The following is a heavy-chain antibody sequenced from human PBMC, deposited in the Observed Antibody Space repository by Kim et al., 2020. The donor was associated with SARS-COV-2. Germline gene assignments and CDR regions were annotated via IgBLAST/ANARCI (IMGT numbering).Heavy chain of an antibody. Sequence: ASVKVSCKPSGTRYYIHWVRQAPGQGLEWMGWIDPKNGRATYVQKFKGRLTMTMDTSIRAVYMDLNRLTSADTAIYYCAASPDDSSGYSSLWGQGTRVTVSS. D-gene: IGHD3-22*01. CDR3: AASPDDSSGYSSL. V-gene: IGHV1-2*02. CDR1: GTRYY. J-gene: IGHJ4*02. CDR2: IDPKNGRA.